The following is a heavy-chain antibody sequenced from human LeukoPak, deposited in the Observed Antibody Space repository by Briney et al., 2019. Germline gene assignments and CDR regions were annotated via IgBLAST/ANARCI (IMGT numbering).Heavy chain of an antibody. Sequence: SETLSLTCTVSGGSISSYYWSWIRQPPGKGLEWIGYIYYSGSTNYNPSLKSRVTISVDTSKNQFSLNLTSVTAADTAVYYCARVVSRQWLVRGESYYFDYWGQGTLVTVSS. V-gene: IGHV4-59*01. CDR3: ARVVSRQWLVRGESYYFDY. D-gene: IGHD6-19*01. J-gene: IGHJ4*02. CDR2: IYYSGST. CDR1: GGSISSYY.